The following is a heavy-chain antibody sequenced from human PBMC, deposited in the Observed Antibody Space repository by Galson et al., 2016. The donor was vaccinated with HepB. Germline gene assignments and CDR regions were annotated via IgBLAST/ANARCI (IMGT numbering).Heavy chain of an antibody. J-gene: IGHJ4*02. D-gene: IGHD6-13*01. CDR1: GFTVRDDY. CDR3: GRDSYDSSSWSVDY. Sequence: SLRLSCAASGFTVRDDYMNWVRQAPGKGLEWVSVIHSSGDTNYADSVKDRFTISRDTSKNTVYLQMNSLRAEDTAVYYYGRDSYDSSSWSVDYWGQGTLVTVSS. CDR2: IHSSGDT. V-gene: IGHV3-53*01.